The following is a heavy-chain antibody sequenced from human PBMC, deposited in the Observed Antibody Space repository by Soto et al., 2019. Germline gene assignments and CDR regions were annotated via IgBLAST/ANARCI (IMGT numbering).Heavy chain of an antibody. Sequence: GGSLRLSCAASGFTFSSYAMSWVRQAPGKGLEWVSAISGSGGSTYYADSVKGRFTISRDNSKNTLYLQMNSLRAEDTAVDYWAEDRVAAAGRDCYYGMDVWGQGTTVTVSS. D-gene: IGHD6-13*01. CDR3: AEDRVAAAGRDCYYGMDV. CDR1: GFTFSSYA. V-gene: IGHV3-23*01. CDR2: ISGSGGST. J-gene: IGHJ6*02.